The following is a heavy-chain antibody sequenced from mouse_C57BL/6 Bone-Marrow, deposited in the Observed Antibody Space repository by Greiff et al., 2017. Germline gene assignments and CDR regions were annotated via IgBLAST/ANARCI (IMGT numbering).Heavy chain of an antibody. CDR2: IDPENGDT. V-gene: IGHV14-4*01. J-gene: IGHJ2*01. CDR3: TTYYY. CDR1: GFNITDYY. Sequence: VQLKEPGAELVRPGASVKLSCTASGFNITDYYMHWVKQRPEQGLEWIGWIDPENGDTEYASKFQGKATITADTSSNTAYLQLSSLTSEDTAVYYCTTYYYWGQGTTLTGSS.